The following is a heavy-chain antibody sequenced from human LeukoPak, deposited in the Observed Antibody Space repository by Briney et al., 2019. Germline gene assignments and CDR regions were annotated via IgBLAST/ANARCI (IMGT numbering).Heavy chain of an antibody. J-gene: IGHJ6*03. D-gene: IGHD3-10*01. V-gene: IGHV1-18*01. CDR1: GYTFTSYG. CDR3: ARGAPMVYYYYYMDV. CDR2: ISAYNGNT. Sequence: GASVKVSCKASGYTFTSYGISWVRQAPGQGLEWMGWISAYNGNTNYAQKLQGRVTMTTDTSTSTAYMELRSLRSDDTAVYYCARGAPMVYYYYYMDVWGKGTTVTVSS.